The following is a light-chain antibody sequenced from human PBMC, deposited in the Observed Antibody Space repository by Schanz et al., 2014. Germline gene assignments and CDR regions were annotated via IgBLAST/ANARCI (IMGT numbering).Light chain of an antibody. CDR2: SYY. J-gene: IGLJ3*02. CDR1: SSNIGSNP. CDR3: AAWDDSLSGPV. V-gene: IGLV1-47*02. Sequence: QSVLTQPPSASGTPGQRVTISCSGSSSNIGSNPVYWYQQLPGTAPKLLVYSYYQRPSGVPDRFSDSKSGTSAFLAISGLRFEDEADYFCAAWDDSLSGPVFGGGTKLTVL.